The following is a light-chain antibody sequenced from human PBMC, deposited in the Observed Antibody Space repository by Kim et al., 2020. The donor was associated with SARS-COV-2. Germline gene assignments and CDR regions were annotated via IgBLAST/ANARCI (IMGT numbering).Light chain of an antibody. CDR3: QSYDSSTQV. CDR1: GGSIARNY. Sequence: GKTVTISCTRSGGSIARNYVQWFQQRPDSSPTTLIHEDNQRPSGVPDRFSGSIDSSSNSASLTISGLKTEDEADYYCQSYDSSTQVFGGGTKLTVL. CDR2: EDN. J-gene: IGLJ3*02. V-gene: IGLV6-57*01.